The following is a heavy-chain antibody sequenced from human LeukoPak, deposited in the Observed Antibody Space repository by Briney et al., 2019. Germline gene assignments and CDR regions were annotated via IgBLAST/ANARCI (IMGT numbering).Heavy chain of an antibody. V-gene: IGHV4-39*01. J-gene: IGHJ4*02. CDR2: IYSNGNT. Sequence: SETLSLTCTVSGGSISSSSYYWGWIRQPPGKGLEWIGTIYSNGNTYYNPSLKSRVTISVDTSKKQFSLNLTSVTAADTAVYYCARHVSVHYSSFDYWGRGTLVTVSS. CDR1: GGSISSSSYY. D-gene: IGHD2-15*01. CDR3: ARHVSVHYSSFDY.